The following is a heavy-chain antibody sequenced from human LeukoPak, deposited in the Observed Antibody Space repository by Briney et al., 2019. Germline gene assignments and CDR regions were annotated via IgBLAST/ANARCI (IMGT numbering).Heavy chain of an antibody. V-gene: IGHV1-2*02. Sequence: ASVKVSCKASGYTFTGYYMHWVRQAPGQGLEWMGWINPNSGGTNYAQKFQGRVTMTRDTSISTAYMELSRLRSDDTAVYYCARDPHSSGYYYFFDYWGQGTLVTVAS. D-gene: IGHD3-22*01. CDR2: INPNSGGT. CDR1: GYTFTGYY. J-gene: IGHJ4*02. CDR3: ARDPHSSGYYYFFDY.